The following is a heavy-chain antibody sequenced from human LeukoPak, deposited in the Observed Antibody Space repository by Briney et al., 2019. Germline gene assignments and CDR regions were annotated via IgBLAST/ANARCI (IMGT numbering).Heavy chain of an antibody. V-gene: IGHV4-39*07. J-gene: IGHJ6*03. Sequence: SETLSLTCTVSGGSISSSSYYWGWIRQPPGKGLEWIGSIYYSGSTYYNPSLKSRVTISVDTSKNQFSLKLSSVTAADTAVYYCARVQSIFGVVIIARYYYYYYMDVWGKGTTVTVSS. CDR2: IYYSGST. CDR3: ARVQSIFGVVIIARYYYYYYMDV. D-gene: IGHD3-3*01. CDR1: GGSISSSSYY.